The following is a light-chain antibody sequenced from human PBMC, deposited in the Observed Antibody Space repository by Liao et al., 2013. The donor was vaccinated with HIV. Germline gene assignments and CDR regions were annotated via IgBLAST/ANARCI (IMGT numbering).Light chain of an antibody. CDR2: QDT. V-gene: IGLV3-1*01. Sequence: SYELTQPPSVSVSPGQTARITCSGDKLRDNFVFWYQQRPGQSPVLVIYQDTRRPSGIPERFSGSNSGNTATLTISGTQAMDEADYYCQAWDSSTVIFGGGTKLTVL. CDR3: QAWDSSTVI. J-gene: IGLJ2*01. CDR1: KLRDNF.